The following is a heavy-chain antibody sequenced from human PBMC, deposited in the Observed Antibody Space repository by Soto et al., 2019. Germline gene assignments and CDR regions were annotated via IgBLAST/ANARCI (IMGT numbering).Heavy chain of an antibody. V-gene: IGHV1-18*01. Sequence: GASVKVSCKASGYTFTTYGITWVRQAPGQGLEWMGWISAYNGNTNYAQRLQGRVTMTTDTSTSTGYMELRSLRSDDTAVYYCARGYCSSASCLRNHAFDIWGQGTMVTVSS. CDR3: ARGYCSSASCLRNHAFDI. CDR1: GYTFTTYG. D-gene: IGHD2-2*01. CDR2: ISAYNGNT. J-gene: IGHJ3*02.